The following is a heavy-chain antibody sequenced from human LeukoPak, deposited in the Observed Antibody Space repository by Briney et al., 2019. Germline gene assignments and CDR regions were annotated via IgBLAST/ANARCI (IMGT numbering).Heavy chain of an antibody. Sequence: KPSETLSLTCIVSGGSISTSDHYWGWIRQPPGKGLEWIGSISYSGNTYYNPSLNSRASISTDTSRNQFSLKLLYAPAADSDVYYCARCVEYYSDSSGYLNWFVPWGQGTLVTVS. CDR3: ARCVEYYSDSSGYLNWFVP. CDR2: ISYSGNT. CDR1: GGSISTSDHY. V-gene: IGHV4-39*01. D-gene: IGHD3-22*01. J-gene: IGHJ5*02.